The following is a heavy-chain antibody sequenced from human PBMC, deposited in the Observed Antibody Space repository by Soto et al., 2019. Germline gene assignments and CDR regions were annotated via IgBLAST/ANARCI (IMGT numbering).Heavy chain of an antibody. CDR1: GGSISSYY. CDR3: ARGQLAPRHNWFDP. Sequence: SETLSLTCTVSGGSISSYYWSWIRQPPGKGLEWIGYIYYSGSTNYNPSLKSRVTISVDTSKNQFSLKLSSVTAADTAVYYCARGQLAPRHNWFDPWGQGTLVTVSS. CDR2: IYYSGST. J-gene: IGHJ5*02. V-gene: IGHV4-59*01. D-gene: IGHD6-6*01.